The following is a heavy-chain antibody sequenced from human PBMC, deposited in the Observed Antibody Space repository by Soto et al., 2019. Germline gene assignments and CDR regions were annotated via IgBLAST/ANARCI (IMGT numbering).Heavy chain of an antibody. Sequence: GGSLRLSCAASGFTFSSYGMHWVRQAPGKGLEWVAGISYDGSNEYYADSVKGRFTVSRDNSKNTLYLQMNSLRPEDTAVYYCAKVGIFGNTNYFDHWGQGTLVTVSS. V-gene: IGHV3-30*18. CDR1: GFTFSSYG. CDR3: AKVGIFGNTNYFDH. CDR2: ISYDGSNE. D-gene: IGHD3-3*02. J-gene: IGHJ4*02.